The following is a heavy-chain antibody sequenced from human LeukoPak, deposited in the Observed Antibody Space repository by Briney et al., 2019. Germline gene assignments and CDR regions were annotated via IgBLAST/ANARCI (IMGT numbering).Heavy chain of an antibody. CDR1: GFTFSSNN. CDR2: IYSGGST. Sequence: GGSLRLSCAASGFTFSSNNMSWVRQAPGKGLEWVSVIYSGGSTYYADSAKGRFTISRDNSKNTVYLQMNSLRAEDTAVYYCAKGAGYVRNYHDYWDQGTLVTVSS. D-gene: IGHD5-24*01. J-gene: IGHJ4*02. V-gene: IGHV3-53*01. CDR3: AKGAGYVRNYHDY.